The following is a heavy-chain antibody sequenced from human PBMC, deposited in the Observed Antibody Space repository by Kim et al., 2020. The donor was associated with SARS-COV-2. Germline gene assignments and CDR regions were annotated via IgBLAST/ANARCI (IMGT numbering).Heavy chain of an antibody. CDR2: IYYRGRT. J-gene: IGHJ4*02. Sequence: SETLSLTCSVSGGPISSSYYWVWIRQSPGKGLEWIGSIYYRGRTFYNPSLKGRVTMSIDTSRSQFSLRLNSMTAADTAVYYCASPYQLSFYWGRGTLVTVSS. D-gene: IGHD2-2*01. CDR3: ASPYQLSFY. V-gene: IGHV4-39*01. CDR1: GGPISSSYY.